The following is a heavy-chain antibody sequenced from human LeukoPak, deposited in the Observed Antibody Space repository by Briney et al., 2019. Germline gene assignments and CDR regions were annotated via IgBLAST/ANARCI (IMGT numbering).Heavy chain of an antibody. CDR1: RGSISNADYY. V-gene: IGHV4-39*01. Sequence: SETLSLTCTVSRGSISNADYYWGRIRQSPGKGLEWIGSIYYLGTTYYNPSLRSRVTMSVHTSKNQFSLKLSSVTAADTATYYCARLGYCSGGSCYSFRRQQVWGQGTLVTVSS. J-gene: IGHJ4*02. D-gene: IGHD2-15*01. CDR3: ARLGYCSGGSCYSFRRQQV. CDR2: IYYLGTT.